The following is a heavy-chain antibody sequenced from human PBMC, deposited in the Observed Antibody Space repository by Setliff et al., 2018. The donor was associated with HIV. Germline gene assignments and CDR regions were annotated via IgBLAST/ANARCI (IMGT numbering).Heavy chain of an antibody. CDR2: IYWDADK. V-gene: IGHV2-5*02. D-gene: IGHD6-19*01. CDR1: GFSLSTNGVG. CDR3: AHNHLAVAGSHYFDY. Sequence: SGPTLVNPTQTLTLTCTFSGFSLSTNGVGVGWIRQPPGKALEWLALIYWDADKRYSPSLKNRLTITKDTSKNQVLLTMTNMDPLDTATYYCAHNHLAVAGSHYFDYWGQGTLGTVSP. J-gene: IGHJ4*02.